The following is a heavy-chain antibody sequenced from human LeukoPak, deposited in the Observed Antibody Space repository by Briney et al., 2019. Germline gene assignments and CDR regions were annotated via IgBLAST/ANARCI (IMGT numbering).Heavy chain of an antibody. V-gene: IGHV1-69*01. CDR1: GGTFGSYV. CDR2: IIPIFGTA. CDR3: AKEGDTALVTGYFDL. Sequence: GSSVNVSCKAYGGTFGSYVISWVRQAPGQGLEWMGWIIPIFGTAHYAQKFQGRLTITADESTSTVYMEMSSLRSEDTAMYYCAKEGDTALVTGYFDLWGRGTLVTVSA. D-gene: IGHD5-18*01. J-gene: IGHJ2*01.